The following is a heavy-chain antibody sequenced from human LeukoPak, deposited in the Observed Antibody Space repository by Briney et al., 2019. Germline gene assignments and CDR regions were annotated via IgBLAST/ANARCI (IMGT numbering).Heavy chain of an antibody. J-gene: IGHJ6*03. CDR3: VRLTLDTVYSNYYFMDV. V-gene: IGHV3-23*01. D-gene: IGHD2-2*02. CDR2: FSGSGGST. CDR1: GFMFSNYA. Sequence: GGSLRLSCAASGFMFSNYAMSWVRQAPGKGLEWVSSFSGSGGSTYYADSAKGRFTISRDNSKNTLYLQMNSLKTEDTAMYYCVRLTLDTVYSNYYFMDVWGKGTTVTVSS.